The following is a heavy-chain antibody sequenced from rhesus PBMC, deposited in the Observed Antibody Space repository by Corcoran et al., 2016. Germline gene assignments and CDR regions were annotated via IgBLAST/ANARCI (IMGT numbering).Heavy chain of an antibody. CDR2: INSGGVST. CDR1: GFTFSSYW. J-gene: IGHJ3*01. CDR3: AKESIAAAGTIAFDF. Sequence: EVQLVESGGGLAKPGGSLRLSCAASGFTFSSYWMNCVRPTPGKGLEWISAINSGGVSTYDADYVKCRFTISRDNSKNTLSLQMNSLRAEDTAVYYCAKESIAAAGTIAFDFWGQGLRVTVSS. D-gene: IGHD6-25*01. V-gene: IGHV3S42*01.